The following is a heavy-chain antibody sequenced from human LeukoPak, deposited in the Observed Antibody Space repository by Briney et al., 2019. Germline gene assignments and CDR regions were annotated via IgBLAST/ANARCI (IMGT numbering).Heavy chain of an antibody. CDR2: IFQSGTT. V-gene: IGHV4-59*01. Sequence: SETLSLTCTVSGDSITTYYWSWIRQPPRKGLEWIGYIFQSGTTKYNPSLKSRVSILSDVSKNQFSLNLTSVTAADTAVYYCARDSWGRFDYWGQGTLVAVSS. D-gene: IGHD7-27*01. CDR1: GDSITTYY. CDR3: ARDSWGRFDY. J-gene: IGHJ4*02.